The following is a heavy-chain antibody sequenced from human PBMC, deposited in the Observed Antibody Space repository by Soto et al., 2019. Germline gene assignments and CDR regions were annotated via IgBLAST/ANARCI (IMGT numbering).Heavy chain of an antibody. J-gene: IGHJ3*02. D-gene: IGHD2-15*01. CDR3: AKDSRYCSGGSCYWGDAFDI. CDR2: ISYDGSNK. CDR1: GFTFSSYG. Sequence: QVQLVESGGGVVQPGRSLRLSCAASGFTFSSYGMHWVRQAPGKGLEWVAVISYDGSNKYYADSVKGRFTISRDNSKNTLYLQMNSLRAEDTAVYYCAKDSRYCSGGSCYWGDAFDIWGQGTMVTVSS. V-gene: IGHV3-30*18.